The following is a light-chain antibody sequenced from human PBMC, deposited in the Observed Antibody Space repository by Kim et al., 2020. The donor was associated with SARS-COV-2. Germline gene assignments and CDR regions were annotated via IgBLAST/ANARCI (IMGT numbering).Light chain of an antibody. CDR3: QAWDRTTTL. V-gene: IGLV3-1*01. CDR1: RLGNKY. Sequence: SYELTQPPSVSVSPGQTASITCSGDRLGNKYACWYQQKSGQSPVVVIYQDTKRPSGIPERFSGSNSGNTATLTISGTQAMDEADYYCQAWDRTTTLFGGG. CDR2: QDT. J-gene: IGLJ2*01.